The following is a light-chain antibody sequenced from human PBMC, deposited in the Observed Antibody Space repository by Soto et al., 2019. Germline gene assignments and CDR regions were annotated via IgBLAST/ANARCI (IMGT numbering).Light chain of an antibody. V-gene: IGKV3-11*01. J-gene: IGKJ4*01. CDR3: HQSSAWPST. CDR1: QSVGTY. CDR2: DSS. Sequence: EIVLTQSPATLSLSPGERATLSCRASQSVGTYFAWYQQKPGQAPRLLLYDSSNRATGIPSRFSGSGSGTDFTLTSRSLEPEDLALYYRHQSSAWPSTFGGGTKVEIK.